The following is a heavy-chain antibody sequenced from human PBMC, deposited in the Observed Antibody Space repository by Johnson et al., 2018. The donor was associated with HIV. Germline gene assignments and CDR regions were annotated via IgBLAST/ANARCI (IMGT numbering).Heavy chain of an antibody. CDR2: TSYDGSNK. D-gene: IGHD1-26*01. J-gene: IGHJ3*02. Sequence: VQPGGSLKVSCAASGFTFSSYAMHWVRQAPVKGLEWVAVTSYDGSNKYYADSVKGRFIISRDNSKNTLYLQMNSLRAEDTAVYYCAKTYSGSNRDAFDIWGQGTMVTVSS. CDR3: AKTYSGSNRDAFDI. V-gene: IGHV3-30-3*02. CDR1: GFTFSSYA.